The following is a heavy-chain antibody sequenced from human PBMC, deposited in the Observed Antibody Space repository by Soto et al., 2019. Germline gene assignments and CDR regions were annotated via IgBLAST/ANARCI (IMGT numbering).Heavy chain of an antibody. Sequence: PSETLSLTCTVSGGSISSYYWSWIRQPPGKGLEWIGYIYYSGSTNYNPSLKSRVTISVDTSKNQFSLKLSSVTAADTAVYYCARANWSGYDYWGQGTLVTVSS. CDR1: GGSISSYY. CDR2: IYYSGST. CDR3: ARANWSGYDY. V-gene: IGHV4-59*01. D-gene: IGHD3-3*01. J-gene: IGHJ4*02.